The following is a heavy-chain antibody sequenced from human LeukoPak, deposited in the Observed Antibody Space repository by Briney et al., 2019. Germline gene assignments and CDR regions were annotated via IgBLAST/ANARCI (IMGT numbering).Heavy chain of an antibody. J-gene: IGHJ4*02. CDR1: GGSFSGYY. Sequence: SETLSLTCAVYGGSFSGYYWSWIRQPPGKGLEWIGEINHSGSTNYNPSLKSRVTISVDTSKNQFSLKLSSVTAADTAVYYCASLGIAAAGTGFFDYWGQGTLVTVSS. CDR2: INHSGST. CDR3: ASLGIAAAGTGFFDY. D-gene: IGHD6-13*01. V-gene: IGHV4-34*01.